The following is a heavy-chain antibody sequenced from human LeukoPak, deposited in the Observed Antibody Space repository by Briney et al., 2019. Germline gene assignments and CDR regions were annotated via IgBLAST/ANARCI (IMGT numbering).Heavy chain of an antibody. CDR2: IRYDGSNI. D-gene: IGHD6-13*01. V-gene: IGHV3-30*02. Sequence: GGSLRLSCAASGFTFRNYGMHWVRQAPGKGLEWVAFIRYDGSNIYYADSVKGRFTVSRDNSKNSLYLQMNSLRDEDTAVYYCARDQSSAAAGTFDAFDIWGQGTMVTVSS. J-gene: IGHJ3*02. CDR3: ARDQSSAAAGTFDAFDI. CDR1: GFTFRNYG.